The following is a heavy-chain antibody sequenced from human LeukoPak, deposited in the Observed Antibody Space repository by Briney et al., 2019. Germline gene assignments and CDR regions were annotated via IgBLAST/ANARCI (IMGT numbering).Heavy chain of an antibody. J-gene: IGHJ6*03. CDR2: INPNSGGT. CDR3: ARESIAAAGTGYYYYMEV. CDR1: GYTFTGYY. Sequence: ASVKVSCKSSGYTFTGYYMHWVRQAPGQGLEWMGWINPNSGGTNYGEKFQGRVTMHRDRSISTAYMEVSRLRYDDTAVYCGARESIAAAGTGYYYYMEVWGKGTTVTVSS. D-gene: IGHD6-13*01. V-gene: IGHV1-2*02.